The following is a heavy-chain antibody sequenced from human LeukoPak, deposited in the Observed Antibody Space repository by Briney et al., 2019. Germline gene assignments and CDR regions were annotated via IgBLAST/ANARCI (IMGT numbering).Heavy chain of an antibody. V-gene: IGHV1-2*02. D-gene: IGHD3-10*01. CDR2: INPNSGGT. J-gene: IGHJ4*02. Sequence: ASVKVSCKASGYTFTGYYMHWVRQAPGQGLEWMGWINPNSGGTNYAQEFQGRVTLTRDTSISTAYMELNRLRSDDTAVYYCARDNAVGASGDYWGQGTLVTVSS. CDR3: ARDNAVGASGDY. CDR1: GYTFTGYY.